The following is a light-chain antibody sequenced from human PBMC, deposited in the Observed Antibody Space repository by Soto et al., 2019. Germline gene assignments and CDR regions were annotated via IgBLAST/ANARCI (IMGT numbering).Light chain of an antibody. CDR2: EVI. V-gene: IGLV2-14*01. CDR1: SSDVGGYNY. Sequence: QSALTQPASVSGSPGQSITISCTGTSSDVGGYNYVSWYQQHPGKAPKLMIYEVINRPSGVSSRFSGSKSGNTASLTISGLQAEDEADYYCSSYTSSSTTWVFGGGTQLTVL. CDR3: SSYTSSSTTWV. J-gene: IGLJ3*02.